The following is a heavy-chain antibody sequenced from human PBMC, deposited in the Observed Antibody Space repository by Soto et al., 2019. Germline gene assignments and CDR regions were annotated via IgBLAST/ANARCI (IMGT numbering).Heavy chain of an antibody. V-gene: IGHV3-11*01. J-gene: IGHJ5*02. CDR3: ARTEDIVVVVAATPAWFDP. D-gene: IGHD2-15*01. Sequence: GGSLRLSCAASGFTFSDYYMSWIRQAPGKGLEWVSYISSSGSTIYYADSVKGRFTISRDNAKNSLYLQMNSLRAEDTAVYYCARTEDIVVVVAATPAWFDPWGQGTLVTVSS. CDR1: GFTFSDYY. CDR2: ISSSGSTI.